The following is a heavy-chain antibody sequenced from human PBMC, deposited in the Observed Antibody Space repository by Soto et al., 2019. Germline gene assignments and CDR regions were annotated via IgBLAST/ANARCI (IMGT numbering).Heavy chain of an antibody. J-gene: IGHJ4*02. V-gene: IGHV4-59*01. Sequence: PSETLSLTCTVSGGSISSYYWSWIRQPPGKGLEWIGYIYYSGSTNYNPSLKSRVTISVDTSTSTVYLELSSLRSDDTAVYYCARDLAAAAYWGQGTLVTVSS. D-gene: IGHD6-13*01. CDR1: GGSISSYY. CDR2: IYYSGST. CDR3: ARDLAAAAY.